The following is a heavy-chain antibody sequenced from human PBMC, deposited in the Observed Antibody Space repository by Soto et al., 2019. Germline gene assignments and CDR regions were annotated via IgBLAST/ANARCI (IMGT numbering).Heavy chain of an antibody. CDR2: IYFTGST. D-gene: IGHD4-4*01. CDR1: GGSISGYY. V-gene: IGHV4-59*08. Sequence: SETLSLTCTVSGGSISGYYWSWIRQPPGKGLEWIGYIYFTGSTNSDPSLKSRVTISVDTSKNQFSLKLSSVTAADTAVYYCARHRATVTTWPDFFDYWGQGTLVTVSS. CDR3: ARHRATVTTWPDFFDY. J-gene: IGHJ4*02.